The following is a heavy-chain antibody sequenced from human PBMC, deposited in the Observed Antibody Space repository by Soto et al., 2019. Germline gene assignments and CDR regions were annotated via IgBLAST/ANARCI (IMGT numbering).Heavy chain of an antibody. D-gene: IGHD3-16*01. CDR2: ISGFNGNT. Sequence: QVQLVQSGAEVKKPGASVKVSCKASGYTFNFYGITWVRQAPGQGLEWMGWISGFNGNTNYAADLQGRVTMTTDTSTSTPYMELRGLRSDDTAVYYCARIGVSSGHDSSDFDSWGQGTLVTVSS. V-gene: IGHV1-18*01. J-gene: IGHJ4*02. CDR1: GYTFNFYG. CDR3: ARIGVSSGHDSSDFDS.